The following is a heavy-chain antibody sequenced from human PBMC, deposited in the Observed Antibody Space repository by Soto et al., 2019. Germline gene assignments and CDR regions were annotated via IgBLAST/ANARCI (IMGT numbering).Heavy chain of an antibody. V-gene: IGHV3-74*01. CDR2: SDPDGTVA. J-gene: IGHJ4*02. Sequence: GGSLRLSCAASGFALSSHWMHWVRQTPGKGLEWVSRSDPDGTVASYADSVKGRFTISRDNAENSLFLQMNSLRVGDTALYYCVRDNTLAGTGPHFDYWGQGTLVTVSS. CDR1: GFALSSHW. CDR3: VRDNTLAGTGPHFDY. D-gene: IGHD6-19*01.